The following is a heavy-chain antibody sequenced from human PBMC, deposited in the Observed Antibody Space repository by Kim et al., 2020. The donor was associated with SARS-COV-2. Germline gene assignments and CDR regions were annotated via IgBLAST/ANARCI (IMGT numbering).Heavy chain of an antibody. J-gene: IGHJ6*02. V-gene: IGHV1-69*01. Sequence: HGRVTITADESTSTAYMELSSLRSEDTAVYYCARVVKWELLGGYYYGMDVWGQGTTVTVSS. D-gene: IGHD1-26*01. CDR3: ARVVKWELLGGYYYGMDV.